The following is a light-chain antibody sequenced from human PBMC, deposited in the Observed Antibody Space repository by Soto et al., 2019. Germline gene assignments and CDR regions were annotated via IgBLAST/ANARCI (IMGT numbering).Light chain of an antibody. J-gene: IGKJ2*01. CDR2: AAS. CDR3: QQYGTSPPHT. CDR1: QSVSSSY. V-gene: IGKV3-20*01. Sequence: EIVLTQSPGTLFLSPGERGTLSCRASQSVSSSYLAWYQQKPGQAPRLLIYAASSRATGIPDRFSGSGSGTDFTLTISRLEPEDFAVYYCQQYGTSPPHTFGQGTKLEIK.